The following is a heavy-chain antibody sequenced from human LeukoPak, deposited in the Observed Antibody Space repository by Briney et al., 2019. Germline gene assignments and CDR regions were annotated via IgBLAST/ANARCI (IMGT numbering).Heavy chain of an antibody. Sequence: ASVKVSCKTSGYTFTDYDITWVRQAPGQGLEWRGRVSPYNGNTYYSQRFQDGVIITKDTSTGTAYMDLRDLRTDDTAMYYCARNGRVRRVVKDLFEYWGQGTLVAVSS. CDR1: GYTFTDYD. J-gene: IGHJ4*02. V-gene: IGHV1-18*01. CDR3: ARNGRVRRVVKDLFEY. D-gene: IGHD3-10*01. CDR2: VSPYNGNT.